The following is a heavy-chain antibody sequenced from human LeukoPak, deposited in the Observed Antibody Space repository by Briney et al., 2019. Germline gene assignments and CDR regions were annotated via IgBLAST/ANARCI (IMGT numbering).Heavy chain of an antibody. CDR3: ARGGGGCTSTTCYGGGKYYFYGMDL. CDR1: GYTFTTYD. V-gene: IGHV1-8*01. J-gene: IGHJ6*02. D-gene: IGHD2-2*01. Sequence: ASVKVSCKAFGYTFTTYDINWVRQAPGQGLEWMGWMNPNSGNTGYAQKFQGRVTMTRNTSINTAPMELSSLRSDDTAVYYCARGGGGCTSTTCYGGGKYYFYGMDLWGQGTTVTVFS. CDR2: MNPNSGNT.